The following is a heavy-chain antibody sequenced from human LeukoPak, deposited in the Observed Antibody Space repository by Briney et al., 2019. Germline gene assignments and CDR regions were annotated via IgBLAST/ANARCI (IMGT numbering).Heavy chain of an antibody. V-gene: IGHV3-30*03. J-gene: IGHJ6*03. CDR1: GLTFSTYG. CDR2: ISYDGRSQ. Sequence: GGSLRLSCAASGLTFSTYGMHWVRQAPGKGLEWVAVISYDGRSQYYGDSVKGRFTVSRDNSRNTLYLQMNSLRVEDTAVYYCARVAVAGIYFYYYMDVWGKGTTVTVSS. D-gene: IGHD6-13*01. CDR3: ARVAVAGIYFYYYMDV.